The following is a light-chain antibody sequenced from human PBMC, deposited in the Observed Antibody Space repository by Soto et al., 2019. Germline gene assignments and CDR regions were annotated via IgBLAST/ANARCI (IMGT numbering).Light chain of an antibody. V-gene: IGKV1-5*01. Sequence: DIQMTQSPSTLSASVGDRVTITCRASQSISSWLAWYQQKPGKAPKLLIYDASSLESGVPSRFSGSGSGTEFTLTISSLQPDDFATYYCQQYNSYPALTFGGGTKVYI. CDR1: QSISSW. CDR2: DAS. J-gene: IGKJ4*01. CDR3: QQYNSYPALT.